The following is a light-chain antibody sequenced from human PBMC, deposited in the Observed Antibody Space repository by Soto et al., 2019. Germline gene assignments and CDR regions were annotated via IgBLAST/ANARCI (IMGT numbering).Light chain of an antibody. CDR2: DVS. Sequence: EIVLTQSPGTLSLSPGERATLSCRASQSVKNNYLAWYQQKPGRAPRFLIYDVSSRATGIPDRFSGSGSGTDFTLTISRLEPEDFAVYYCQQYGSTPLTFGGGTKVEIK. V-gene: IGKV3-20*01. CDR1: QSVKNNY. CDR3: QQYGSTPLT. J-gene: IGKJ4*01.